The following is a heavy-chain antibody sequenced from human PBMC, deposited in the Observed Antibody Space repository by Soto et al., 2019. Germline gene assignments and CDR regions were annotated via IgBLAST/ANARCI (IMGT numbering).Heavy chain of an antibody. Sequence: SETLSLTCTVSGGSIASYYWSWIRHPPAKGLEWIVNIYYSRSAYYTPALRSRVTSSVGTSKKHFSLKLCSVTAADTAVYYCGRGPTLRGFYYGMDVWGQGTTVTVSS. CDR3: GRGPTLRGFYYGMDV. V-gene: IGHV4-59*01. J-gene: IGHJ6*02. D-gene: IGHD1-26*01. CDR1: GGSIASYY. CDR2: IYYSRSA.